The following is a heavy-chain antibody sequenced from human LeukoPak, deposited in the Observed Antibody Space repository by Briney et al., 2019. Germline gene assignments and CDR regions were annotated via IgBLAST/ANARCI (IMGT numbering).Heavy chain of an antibody. Sequence: PGGSLRLSCAASGFTFSNFGMHWVRQAPGKGLEWVAVISYDGSNKYYADSVKGRFTISRDNSKTTLYLQMNSLRAEDTAVYYCAKDQEQLPGYWGQGTLVTVSS. CDR1: GFTFSNFG. J-gene: IGHJ4*02. V-gene: IGHV3-30*18. D-gene: IGHD6-6*01. CDR3: AKDQEQLPGY. CDR2: ISYDGSNK.